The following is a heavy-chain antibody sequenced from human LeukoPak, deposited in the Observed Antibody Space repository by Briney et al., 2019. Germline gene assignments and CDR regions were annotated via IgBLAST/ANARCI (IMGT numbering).Heavy chain of an antibody. CDR2: IHYTGST. CDR1: GGSITSSY. V-gene: IGHV4-59*01. CDR3: ARGRYSAGDNWFDP. Sequence: PAETLSLTCTVSGGSITSSYWSWIRQSPGKGLEWIGYIHYTGSTNYNPSLKSRVTMLIDTSKNQFSLKLSSVTAADTAVYYCARGRYSAGDNWFDPWGQGTLVTVSS. D-gene: IGHD3-9*01. J-gene: IGHJ5*02.